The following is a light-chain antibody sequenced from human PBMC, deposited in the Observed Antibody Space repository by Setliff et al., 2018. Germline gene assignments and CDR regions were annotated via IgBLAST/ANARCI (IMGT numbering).Light chain of an antibody. J-gene: IGLJ1*01. CDR2: VNT. V-gene: IGLV1-40*01. Sequence: QSALTQPPSVSGAPGQTVTISCTGSSSNIGGGFNVHWYQHLPGRAPRLLIYVNTNRPSGVPDRFSASKSGTSASLAISGLQAEDEADYYCQSFDSSLSGPYVFGTGTKVT. CDR3: QSFDSSLSGPYV. CDR1: SSNIGGGFN.